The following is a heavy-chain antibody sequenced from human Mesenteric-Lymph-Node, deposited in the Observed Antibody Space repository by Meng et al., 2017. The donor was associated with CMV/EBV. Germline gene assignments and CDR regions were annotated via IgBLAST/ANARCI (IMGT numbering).Heavy chain of an antibody. CDR1: GFTFSDYY. V-gene: IGHV3-11*01. CDR2: ISSSGSTI. J-gene: IGHJ6*02. D-gene: IGHD6-13*01. CDR3: ARGGGGAAAGTYYYYGMDV. Sequence: GESLKISCAASGFTFSDYYMSWIRQAPGKGLEWVSYISSSGSTIYYADSVKGRFTISRDNAQNSLYLQMNSLRAEDTAVYYCARGGGGAAAGTYYYYGMDVWGQGTTVTVSS.